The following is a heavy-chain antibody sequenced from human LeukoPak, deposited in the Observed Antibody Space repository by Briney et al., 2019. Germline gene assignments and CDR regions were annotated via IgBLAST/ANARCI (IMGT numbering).Heavy chain of an antibody. CDR2: IIPILGIA. Sequence: SVKVSCKASGGTFSSYTISWVRQAPGQGVEWMGRIIPILGIANYAQKFQGRVTITADKSTSTAYMELSSLRSEDTAVYYCARLPRYYDFWSGYYGGSYMDVWGKGTTVTVSS. CDR1: GGTFSSYT. V-gene: IGHV1-69*02. D-gene: IGHD3-3*01. CDR3: ARLPRYYDFWSGYYGGSYMDV. J-gene: IGHJ6*03.